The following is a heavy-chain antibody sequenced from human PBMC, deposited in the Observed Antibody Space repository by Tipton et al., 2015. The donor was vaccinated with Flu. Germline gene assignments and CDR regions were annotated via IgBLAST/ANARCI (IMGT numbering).Heavy chain of an antibody. V-gene: IGHV3-33*01. CDR3: GRALGGAAAL. D-gene: IGHD6-13*01. J-gene: IGHJ3*01. CDR1: GFTFDYYG. Sequence: SLRLSCAASGFTFDYYGMHWVRQPPGRGLQWVAFMWSDGGNEKYADSVKGRFTISRDNAKNSLYLQMNSLRAEDTAVYYCGRALGGAAALWGQGTMVTVSS. CDR2: MWSDGGNE.